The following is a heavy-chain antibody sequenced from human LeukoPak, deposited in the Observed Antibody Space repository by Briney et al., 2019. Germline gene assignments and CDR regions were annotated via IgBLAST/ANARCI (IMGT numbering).Heavy chain of an antibody. CDR3: AKGPSSSTGY. CDR1: GFTFSSYS. V-gene: IGHV3-23*01. CDR2: ISGSGGST. Sequence: GGSLRLSCVASGFTFSSYSMNWVRQAPGKGLEWVSAISGSGGSTYYADSVKGRLTISRDNSKNTLYLQMNSLRAEDTAVYYCAKGPSSSTGYWGQGTLVTVSS. D-gene: IGHD6-13*01. J-gene: IGHJ4*02.